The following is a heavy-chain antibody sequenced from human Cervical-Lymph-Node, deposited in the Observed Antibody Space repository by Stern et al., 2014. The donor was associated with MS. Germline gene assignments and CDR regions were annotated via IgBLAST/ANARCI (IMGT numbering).Heavy chain of an antibody. V-gene: IGHV3-49*03. J-gene: IGHJ3*01. Sequence: EMQLVESGGDLVQPGRSLRLSCAGSGFRFGDYGLRWFRQAPGKGLEWVGLIRISAYGGTTEYGPSVKDRFIISRDDSKSIAYLQMDSLKTEDTALYYCSRRVVPTFYHADSGLRQLNHDAFDLWGQGTMVIVSS. D-gene: IGHD6-19*01. CDR1: GFRFGDYG. CDR3: SRRVVPTFYHADSGLRQLNHDAFDL. CDR2: IRISAYGGTT.